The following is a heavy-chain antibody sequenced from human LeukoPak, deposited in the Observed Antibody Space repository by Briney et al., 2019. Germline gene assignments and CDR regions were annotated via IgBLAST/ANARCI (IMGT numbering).Heavy chain of an antibody. J-gene: IGHJ5*02. D-gene: IGHD6-13*01. CDR1: GFTFSSYA. Sequence: PGGSLRLSCAASGFTFSSYAMSWVRQAPGKGLEWVSAISDSGGSTYYADSVKGRFTIFRDNSKNTLYLQMNSLRAEDTAVYYCAKFTAAAPWGWFDPWGQGTLVTVSS. V-gene: IGHV3-23*01. CDR2: ISDSGGST. CDR3: AKFTAAAPWGWFDP.